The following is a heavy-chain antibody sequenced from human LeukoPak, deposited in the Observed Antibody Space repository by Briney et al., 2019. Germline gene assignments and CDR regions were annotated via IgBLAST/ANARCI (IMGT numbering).Heavy chain of an antibody. CDR1: GFTFRSYA. CDR3: AKDSVAGATHYFDR. CDR2: IRGNGGGT. J-gene: IGHJ4*02. V-gene: IGHV3-23*01. D-gene: IGHD1-26*01. Sequence: GGSLRLSCAASGFTFRSYAMSWVRQAPGKGLEWVAVIRGNGGGTYYAVSVKGRFTISRDNSTNSLYLQMNSLRAEDTAVYYCAKDSVAGATHYFDRWGQGILVTVSS.